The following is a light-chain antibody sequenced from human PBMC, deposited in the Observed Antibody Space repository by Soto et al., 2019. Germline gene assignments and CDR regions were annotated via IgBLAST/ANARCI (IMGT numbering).Light chain of an antibody. J-gene: IGLJ2*01. CDR3: SSYTSSSSLAI. V-gene: IGLV2-8*01. CDR1: SSDVGEENY. Sequence: QSALTQPPSASGSPGQSVTITCSGTSSDVGEENYGSWYQQHPGKVPKLILYEVSKRPSGVPDRFSGSRSGNTASLTVSGLQAEDEGDYYCSSYTSSSSLAIFGGGTKVTVL. CDR2: EVS.